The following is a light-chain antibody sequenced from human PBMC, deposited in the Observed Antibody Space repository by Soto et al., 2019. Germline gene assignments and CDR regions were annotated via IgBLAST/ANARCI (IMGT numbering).Light chain of an antibody. V-gene: IGKV3-11*01. Sequence: EIVLTQSPATLSLSPGAGATLPCRASQSVRSYLAWDQQKPGPAPRLLIYGASSRATGVPARCSGSGAGTDFTLTISSLPPDDFATYYCQQRSNWPITFGQGTRLE. CDR2: GAS. CDR1: QSVRSY. J-gene: IGKJ5*01. CDR3: QQRSNWPIT.